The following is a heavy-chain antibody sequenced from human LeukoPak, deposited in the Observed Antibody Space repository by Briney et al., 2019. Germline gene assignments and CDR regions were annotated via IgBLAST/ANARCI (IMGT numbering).Heavy chain of an antibody. CDR1: GGSFSGYY. CDR3: ARGSEYSSSSVGYYYYGMDV. J-gene: IGHJ6*02. D-gene: IGHD6-6*01. Sequence: SETLSLTCAVYGGSFSGYYWSWIRQPPGKGLEWIGEINHSGSTNYNPSLKSRVTISVDTSKNQFSLKLSSVTAADTAVYYCARGSEYSSSSVGYYYYGMDVWGQGTTVTVSS. CDR2: INHSGST. V-gene: IGHV4-34*01.